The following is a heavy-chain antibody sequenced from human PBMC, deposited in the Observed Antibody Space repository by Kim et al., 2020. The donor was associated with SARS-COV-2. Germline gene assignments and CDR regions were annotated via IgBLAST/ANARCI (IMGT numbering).Heavy chain of an antibody. V-gene: IGHV3-43*01. J-gene: IGHJ6*02. D-gene: IGHD6-6*01. Sequence: KGRFTISRDNSKNSLYLQMNSLRTEDTALYYCAKDLYSHVAAREGGGMDVWGQGTTVTVSS. CDR3: AKDLYSHVAAREGGGMDV.